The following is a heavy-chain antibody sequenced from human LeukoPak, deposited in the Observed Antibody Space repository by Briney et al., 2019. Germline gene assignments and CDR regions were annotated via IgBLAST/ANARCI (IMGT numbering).Heavy chain of an antibody. J-gene: IGHJ4*02. CDR3: ARRGIAAAGDY. Sequence: GGSLRLSCAASGFTFSSYWMHWVRQAPGKGLVWVSRINSDGSRTSYADSVKGRFTISRDNAKNTLYLQMNSLRAEDTAVYYCARRGIAAAGDYWGQGTLVTVSS. CDR1: GFTFSSYW. CDR2: INSDGSRT. D-gene: IGHD6-13*01. V-gene: IGHV3-74*01.